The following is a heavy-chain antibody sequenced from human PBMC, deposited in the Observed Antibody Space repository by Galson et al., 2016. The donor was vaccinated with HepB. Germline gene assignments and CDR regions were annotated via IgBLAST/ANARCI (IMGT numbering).Heavy chain of an antibody. CDR3: ASSGGWYFTTHWFDP. J-gene: IGHJ5*02. D-gene: IGHD6-19*01. Sequence: SLRLSCAASGFTFSTYDMNWIRQAPGKGLEWVSSIGGDNTRILYADSVKGRFTISRDNSKNSLYLQMNSLRVEDTAVYYCASSGGWYFTTHWFDPWGQGTLVTVSS. V-gene: IGHV3-21*01. CDR2: IGGDNTRI. CDR1: GFTFSTYD.